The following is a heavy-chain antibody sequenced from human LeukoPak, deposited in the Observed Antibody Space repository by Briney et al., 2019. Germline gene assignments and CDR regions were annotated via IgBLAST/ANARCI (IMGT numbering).Heavy chain of an antibody. V-gene: IGHV3-23*01. Sequence: GGSLRLSCAASGFTFSNDAMSWVRQAPGKGPEWVSSIDGGGGTDHADSVRGRFTISRDNFKNTSYLQMNSLRADDTAVYYCARRIGGTKDYWGQGAQVTVSS. CDR1: GFTFSNDA. J-gene: IGHJ4*02. D-gene: IGHD3-3*01. CDR2: SIDGGGGT. CDR3: ARRIGGTKDY.